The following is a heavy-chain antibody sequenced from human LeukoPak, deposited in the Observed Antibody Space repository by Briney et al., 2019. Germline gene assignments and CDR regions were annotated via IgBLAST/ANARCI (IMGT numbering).Heavy chain of an antibody. J-gene: IGHJ4*02. CDR1: GFTFSTYP. V-gene: IGHV3-23*01. Sequence: GGSLRLSCVASGFTFSTYPMSWVRQAAGKGLEWVSAISGGGVNTYYADSVKGRFTISRDESKKTLYLQINSLRAEDTAVYYCAKSVGYHSDRSGYYWLGTFDSWGQGTLVTVSS. CDR2: ISGGGVNT. CDR3: AKSVGYHSDRSGYYWLGTFDS. D-gene: IGHD3-22*01.